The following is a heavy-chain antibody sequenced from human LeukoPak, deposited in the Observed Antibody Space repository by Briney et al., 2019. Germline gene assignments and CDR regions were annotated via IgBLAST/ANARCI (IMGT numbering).Heavy chain of an antibody. J-gene: IGHJ6*02. CDR3: ARARYRYYGMDV. D-gene: IGHD2-2*01. CDR1: GGSISSYY. Sequence: ETLSLTCTVSGGSISSYYWSWIRQPPGKGLEWIGEINHSGSTNYNPSLKSRVTISVDTSKNQFSLKLSSVTAADTAVYYCARARYRYYGMDVWGQGTTVTVSS. V-gene: IGHV4-34*01. CDR2: INHSGST.